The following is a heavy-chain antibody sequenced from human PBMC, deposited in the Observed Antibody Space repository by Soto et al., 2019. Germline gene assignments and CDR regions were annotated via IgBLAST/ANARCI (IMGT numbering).Heavy chain of an antibody. Sequence: PGGSLRLSCAASGFAFTRYSMNWVRQAPVKGLEWVASISSTTNYIYYGDSMKGRFTISRDNAKNSLYLEMNSLRAEDTAVYYCARESEDLTSNFDYWGQGTLATVSS. J-gene: IGHJ4*02. CDR3: ARESEDLTSNFDY. V-gene: IGHV3-21*06. CDR1: GFAFTRYS. CDR2: ISSTTNYI.